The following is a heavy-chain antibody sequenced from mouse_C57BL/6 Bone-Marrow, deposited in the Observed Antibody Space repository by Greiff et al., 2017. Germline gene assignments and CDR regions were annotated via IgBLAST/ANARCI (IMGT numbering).Heavy chain of an antibody. CDR2: IDPENGDT. CDR3: TTWGWGYYFDY. V-gene: IGHV14-4*01. D-gene: IGHD2-3*01. J-gene: IGHJ2*01. Sequence: VQLQQSGAELVRPGASVKLSCTASGFNIKDDYMHWVKQRPEQGLEWIGWIDPENGDTEYASQFQGKATITADTSSNTAYLQLSSLTSEDTAVYYCTTWGWGYYFDYWGQGTTLTVSS. CDR1: GFNIKDDY.